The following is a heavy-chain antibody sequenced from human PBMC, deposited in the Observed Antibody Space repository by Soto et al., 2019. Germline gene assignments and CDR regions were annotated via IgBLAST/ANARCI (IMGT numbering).Heavy chain of an antibody. J-gene: IGHJ4*02. CDR2: ISSGGGSP. CDR1: GFTFSNYA. CDR3: AKGGGRIVPRHFDN. V-gene: IGHV3-23*01. D-gene: IGHD1-26*01. Sequence: GGSLRLSCAASGFTFSNYAMSWVRQAPGKGLEWVSGISSGGGSPYNADSVMGRFSISRDNSKNTLYLQMNSLRAEDTAVYYCAKGGGRIVPRHFDNWGQGILGTVAS.